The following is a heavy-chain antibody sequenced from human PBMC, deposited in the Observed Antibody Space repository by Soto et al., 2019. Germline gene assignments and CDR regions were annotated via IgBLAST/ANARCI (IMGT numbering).Heavy chain of an antibody. J-gene: IGHJ6*03. CDR2: IYYSGST. CDR3: ARPDYGDYYYMDV. Sequence: SETLSLTCTVSGGSISSSSYYWGWIRQPPGKGLEWIGSIYYSGSTYYNPSLKSRVTISVDTSKNQFSLKLSSVTAADTAVYYCARPDYGDYYYMDVWGKGTTVT. V-gene: IGHV4-39*01. D-gene: IGHD4-17*01. CDR1: GGSISSSSYY.